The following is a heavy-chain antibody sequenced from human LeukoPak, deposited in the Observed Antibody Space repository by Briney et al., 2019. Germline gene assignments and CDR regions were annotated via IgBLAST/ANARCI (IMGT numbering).Heavy chain of an antibody. J-gene: IGHJ4*02. CDR1: GFTFRDYG. D-gene: IGHD1-14*01. Sequence: GGSLRLSCAASGFTFRDYGMSWVRQAPGKGLEWVSALTGSGGTTYYADSVKGRFTISRDNSKNTLYLQMNSLRAEDTAVYYCAKPARTDYTDYWGQGTLVTVSS. V-gene: IGHV3-23*01. CDR2: LTGSGGTT. CDR3: AKPARTDYTDY.